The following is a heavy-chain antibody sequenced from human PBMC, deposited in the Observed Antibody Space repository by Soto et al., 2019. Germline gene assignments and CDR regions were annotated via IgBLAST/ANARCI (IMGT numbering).Heavy chain of an antibody. Sequence: QVQLQESSPGLVRPSETLSLTCTVSGASISSPNYWGWVRQPPGKGLEWIGSLDYSGSTHYNPSLESRVTLSMDTSRNHFSLRLNSVTAADTAMYFCARRDCSGGSCYFDYWGQGTLVAVSA. CDR2: LDYSGST. CDR3: ARRDCSGGSCYFDY. J-gene: IGHJ4*02. CDR1: GASISSPNY. V-gene: IGHV4-39*02. D-gene: IGHD2-15*01.